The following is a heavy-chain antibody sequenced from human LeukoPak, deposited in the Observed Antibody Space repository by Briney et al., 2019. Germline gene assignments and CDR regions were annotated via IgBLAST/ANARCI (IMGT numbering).Heavy chain of an antibody. CDR1: GYSFTSYW. V-gene: IGHV5-51*01. J-gene: IGHJ5*02. D-gene: IGHD1-26*01. Sequence: GESLKISCKGSGYSFTSYWIGWVRQMPGKGLEWMGIIYPGDSDTRYSPSFQGQVTISADKSISTAYLQWSSLKASDTAMYYCARDVGGVGATSWFDPWGQGTLVTVSS. CDR2: IYPGDSDT. CDR3: ARDVGGVGATSWFDP.